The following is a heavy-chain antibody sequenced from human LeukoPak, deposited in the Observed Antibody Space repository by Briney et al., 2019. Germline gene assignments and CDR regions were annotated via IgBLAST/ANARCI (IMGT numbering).Heavy chain of an antibody. V-gene: IGHV3-30*02. CDR2: IRYDGNNE. CDR1: GFTFSSYG. Sequence: PGGSLRLSCAASGFTFSSYGMHWVRQAPGKGLEWVAFIRYDGNNEYYADSLKGRFTISRDNSKNTLYLQMNSLRAEDTAVYYCAKEGTRCYDIWGQGTLVTVSS. J-gene: IGHJ3*02. D-gene: IGHD2-2*01. CDR3: AKEGTRCYDI.